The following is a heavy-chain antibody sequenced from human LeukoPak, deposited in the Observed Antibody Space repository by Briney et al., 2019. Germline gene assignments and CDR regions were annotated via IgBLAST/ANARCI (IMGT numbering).Heavy chain of an antibody. CDR2: ISSSSSYI. J-gene: IGHJ4*02. D-gene: IGHD5-24*01. Sequence: GGSLRLSCAASGFTFSSYSMNWVRQAPGKGLEWVSSISSSSSYIYYADSVKGRFTISRDNAKNSLYLQTNSLRAEDTAVYYCAREGDGYNSPFDYWGQGTLVTVSS. CDR1: GFTFSSYS. V-gene: IGHV3-21*01. CDR3: AREGDGYNSPFDY.